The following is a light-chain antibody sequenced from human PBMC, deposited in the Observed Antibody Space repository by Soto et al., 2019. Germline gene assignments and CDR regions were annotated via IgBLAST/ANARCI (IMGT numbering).Light chain of an antibody. CDR1: QSINTW. CDR3: QQYNSYL. Sequence: DIQMTQSPSTLSASVGDRFTMTCRASQSINTWLAWYQQKPGKAPKLLIYDASNLESGVPSRFSGTGSGTEFTLTISSLQPDDSATYYCQQYNSYLFGQGTRLEIK. V-gene: IGKV1-5*01. J-gene: IGKJ5*01. CDR2: DAS.